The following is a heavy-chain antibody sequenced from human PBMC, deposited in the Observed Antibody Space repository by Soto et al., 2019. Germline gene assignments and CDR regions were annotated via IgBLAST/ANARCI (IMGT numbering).Heavy chain of an antibody. D-gene: IGHD3-3*01. CDR1: AFTFSNYA. V-gene: IGHV3-23*01. CDR2: ISGSGDST. J-gene: IGHJ6*03. Sequence: GGSLRLSCAASAFTFSNYAMSWVRQAPGKGLEWVSVISGSGDSTYYADSVRDRFTISRDNSKNTVYLQMNSLRAEDATIYYCTKVTHFRVVSYYYYMDVWGKGTTVTVSS. CDR3: TKVTHFRVVSYYYYMDV.